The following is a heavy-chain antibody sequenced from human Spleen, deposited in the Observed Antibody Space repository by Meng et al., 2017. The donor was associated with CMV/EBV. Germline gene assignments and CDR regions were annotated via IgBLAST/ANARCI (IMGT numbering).Heavy chain of an antibody. CDR1: GFTFSNYE. J-gene: IGHJ4*02. CDR2: ISSSGSTI. D-gene: IGHD4-17*01. V-gene: IGHV3-48*03. Sequence: LSLTCAASGFTFSNYEINWVRQAPGKGLEWVSYISSSGSTIYYADSVKGRFTISRDNAKNSLYLQMNSLRAEDTAVYYCTTDPWLFALFMTTVTTYDYWGQGTLVTVSS. CDR3: TTDPWLFALFMTTVTTYDY.